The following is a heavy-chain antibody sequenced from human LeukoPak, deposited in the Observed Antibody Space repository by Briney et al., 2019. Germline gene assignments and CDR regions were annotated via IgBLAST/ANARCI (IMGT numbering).Heavy chain of an antibody. D-gene: IGHD1-1*01. CDR2: ISYDGSNK. J-gene: IGHJ4*02. V-gene: IGHV3-30*04. CDR1: GFTFSSYA. CDR3: ARTRYKAFDY. Sequence: GGSLRLSCAASGFTFSSYAMHWVRQAPGKGLEWVAVISYDGSNKYYADSVKGRFTISIDNSKNTLYLQMNSLRAEDTAVYYCARTRYKAFDYWGQGTLVTVSS.